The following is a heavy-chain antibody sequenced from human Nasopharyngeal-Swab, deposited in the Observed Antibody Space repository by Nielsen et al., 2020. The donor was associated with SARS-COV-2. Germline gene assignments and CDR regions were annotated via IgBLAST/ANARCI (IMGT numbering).Heavy chain of an antibody. D-gene: IGHD2-15*01. J-gene: IGHJ4*02. CDR2: INHSGST. CDR3: ARGRAFHRDIVVVVAAKSPFDY. CDR1: SGSVGSYH. Sequence: SETLSLTCTVSSGSVGSYHWSWIRQPPGKGLEWIGEINHSGSTNYNPSLKSRVTISVDTSKNQFSLKLSSVTAADTAVYYCARGRAFHRDIVVVVAAKSPFDYWGQGTLVTVSS. V-gene: IGHV4-34*01.